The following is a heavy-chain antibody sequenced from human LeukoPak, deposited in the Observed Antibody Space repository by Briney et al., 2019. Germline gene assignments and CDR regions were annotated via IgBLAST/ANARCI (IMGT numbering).Heavy chain of an antibody. CDR2: INPNSGGT. V-gene: IGHV1-2*02. D-gene: IGHD3-22*01. J-gene: IGHJ3*02. CDR1: GYTFTGYY. Sequence: VASVKVSFKASGYTFTGYYMHWVRQAPGQGLEWMGWINPNSGGTNYAQKFQGRVTMTRDTSISTAYMELSRLRSDDTAVYYCARGRVTMIVVVLDAFDIWGQGTMVTVSS. CDR3: ARGRVTMIVVVLDAFDI.